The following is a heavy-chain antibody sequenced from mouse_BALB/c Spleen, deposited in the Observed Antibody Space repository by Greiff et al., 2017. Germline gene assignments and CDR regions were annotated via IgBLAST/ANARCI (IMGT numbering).Heavy chain of an antibody. CDR3: ARIYGSSYAWFAY. CDR2: ISTYYGDA. CDR1: GYTFTDYA. D-gene: IGHD1-1*01. J-gene: IGHJ3*01. V-gene: IGHV1S137*01. Sequence: VKLQESGAELVRPGVSVKISCKGSGYTFTDYAMHWVKQSHAKSLEWIGVISTYYGDASYNQKFKGKATMTVDKSSSTAYMELARLTSEDSAIYYCARIYGSSYAWFAYWGQGTLVTVSA.